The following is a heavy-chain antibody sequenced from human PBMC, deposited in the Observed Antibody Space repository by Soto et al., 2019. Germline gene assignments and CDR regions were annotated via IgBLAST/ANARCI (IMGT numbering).Heavy chain of an antibody. CDR1: GFTFSSYA. J-gene: IGHJ5*02. D-gene: IGHD3-3*01. Sequence: GGSLRLSCAASGFTFSSYAMHWVRQAPGKGLEWVAVISYDGSNKYYADSVKGRFTISRDNSKNTLYLQMNSLRAEDTAVYYCARVLGVTIFGVAHKGVGWFDPWGQGTLVTVSS. CDR2: ISYDGSNK. CDR3: ARVLGVTIFGVAHKGVGWFDP. V-gene: IGHV3-30-3*01.